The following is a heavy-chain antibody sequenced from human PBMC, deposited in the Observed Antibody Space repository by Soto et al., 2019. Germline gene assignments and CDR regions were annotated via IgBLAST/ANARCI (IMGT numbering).Heavy chain of an antibody. J-gene: IGHJ6*02. Sequence: QVQLQESGPGLAKPSQTLSLTCSVSGDSVSSDYYFWSWIRQPPGKGLEWIGYIFHTGSTSYNPSLKSRISLSVDTSRNQFSLRLSSATAADTAVYYCARGGYSSTWSNLLDRSGLDVWGQGTTVTVSS. CDR3: ARGGYSSTWSNLLDRSGLDV. V-gene: IGHV4-30-4*01. CDR2: IFHTGST. D-gene: IGHD6-13*01. CDR1: GDSVSSDYYF.